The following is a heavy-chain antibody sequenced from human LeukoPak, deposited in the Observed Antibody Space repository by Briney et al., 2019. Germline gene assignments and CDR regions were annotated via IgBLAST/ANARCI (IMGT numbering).Heavy chain of an antibody. V-gene: IGHV1-2*02. J-gene: IGHJ4*02. CDR1: GYTFTAYY. D-gene: IGHD1-26*01. Sequence: GASVKASCKASGYTFTAYYMHWVRQAPGQGLEWVGWINPNSGGTNFAQKFQGRVTMTRDTSISTAYMELSRLRSDDTAVYYCASGGLQHLYLFAYWGQGTLVTVSS. CDR2: INPNSGGT. CDR3: ASGGLQHLYLFAY.